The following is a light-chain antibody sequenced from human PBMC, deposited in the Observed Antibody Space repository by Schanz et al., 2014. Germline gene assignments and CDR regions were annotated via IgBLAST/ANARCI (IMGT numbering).Light chain of an antibody. CDR1: QSVSSN. V-gene: IGKV3-11*01. J-gene: IGKJ5*01. CDR3: QQRSNWPSA. CDR2: GAS. Sequence: EVVMTQSPATLSVSPGERATLSCRASQSVSSNLAWYQQRPGQAPRLLIYGASRRATGIPARFSGSGSGTDFTLTISSLEPEDFAVYYCQQRSNWPSAFGQGTRLEIK.